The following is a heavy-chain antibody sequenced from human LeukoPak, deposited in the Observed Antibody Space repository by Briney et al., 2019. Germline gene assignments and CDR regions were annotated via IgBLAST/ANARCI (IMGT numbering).Heavy chain of an antibody. CDR1: GFTFSSYS. V-gene: IGHV3-21*04. CDR2: ISSSSSYI. Sequence: GGSLRLSCAASGFTFSSYSMNWVRQAPGKGLEWVSSISSSSSYIYYADSVKGRFTISRDNAKNSLYLQMNSLRAEDTALYYCAKDSDLGVGATANAFDIWGQGTMVTVSS. CDR3: AKDSDLGVGATANAFDI. D-gene: IGHD1-26*01. J-gene: IGHJ3*02.